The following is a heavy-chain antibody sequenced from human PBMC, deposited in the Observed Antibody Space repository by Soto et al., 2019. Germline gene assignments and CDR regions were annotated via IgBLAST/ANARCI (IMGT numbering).Heavy chain of an antibody. CDR3: ARSGYSYGPNPLLY. CDR2: IYYSGST. CDR1: GGSISSYY. Sequence: PSETLSLTCTVSGGSISSYYWSWIRQPPGKGLEWIGYIYYSGSTYYNPSLKSRVTISVDTSKNQFSLKLSSVTAADTAVYYCARSGYSYGPNPLLYWGQGTLVPVSS. J-gene: IGHJ4*02. D-gene: IGHD5-18*01. V-gene: IGHV4-59*12.